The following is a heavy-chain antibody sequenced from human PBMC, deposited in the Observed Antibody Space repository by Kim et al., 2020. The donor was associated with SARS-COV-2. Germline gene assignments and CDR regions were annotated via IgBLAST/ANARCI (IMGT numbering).Heavy chain of an antibody. CDR2: IWYDGSNK. V-gene: IGHV3-33*01. CDR1: GFTFSSYG. J-gene: IGHJ6*02. Sequence: GGSLRLSCAASGFTFSSYGMHWVRQAPGKGLEWVAVIWYDGSNKYYADSVKGRFTISRDNSKNTLYLQMNSLRAEDTTVYYCARVTETYYDLWSGYSNYYYGMYVWGQETTVTVS. CDR3: ARVTETYYDLWSGYSNYYYGMYV. D-gene: IGHD3-3*01.